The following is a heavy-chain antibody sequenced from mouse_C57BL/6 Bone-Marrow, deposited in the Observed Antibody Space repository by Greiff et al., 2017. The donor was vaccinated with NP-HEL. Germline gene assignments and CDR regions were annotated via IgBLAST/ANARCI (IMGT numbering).Heavy chain of an antibody. CDR3: TTCRHGYAMDY. V-gene: IGHV14-4*01. CDR1: GFNIKDDY. CDR2: IDPENGDT. Sequence: VHVKQSGAELVRPGASVKLSCTASGFNIKDDYMHWVKQRPEQGLEWIGWIDPENGDTEYASKFQGKATITADTSSNTAYLQLSSLTSEDTAVYYCTTCRHGYAMDYWGQGTSVTVSS. J-gene: IGHJ4*01.